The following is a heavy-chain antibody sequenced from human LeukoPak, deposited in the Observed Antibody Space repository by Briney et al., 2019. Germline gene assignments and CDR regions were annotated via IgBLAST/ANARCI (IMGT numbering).Heavy chain of an antibody. D-gene: IGHD3-22*01. Sequence: GGSXXSSXXXGGWIRXPPGXXGXXIVSIYYCLTTYYNPSLNSLVTISVDTSNNQFSLKLSSVTAAHTAVYYCARDPAYYYDSSAYWRWGQGTLVTVSS. CDR1: GGSXXSSXXX. V-gene: IGHV4-39*02. CDR2: IYYCLTT. J-gene: IGHJ4*02. CDR3: ARDPAYYYDSSAYWR.